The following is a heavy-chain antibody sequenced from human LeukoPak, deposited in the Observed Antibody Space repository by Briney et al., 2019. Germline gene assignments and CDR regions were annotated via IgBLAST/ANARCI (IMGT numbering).Heavy chain of an antibody. J-gene: IGHJ4*02. CDR1: GGSISSYY. Sequence: SETLSLTCTVSGGSISSYYWSWIRQPPGKGLEGIGYIYYSGSTNYNSSLKSRVTISVDTSKNQFSLKLSSVTAADTAVYYCARVKGGDTAMARYYFDYWGQGTLVTVSS. D-gene: IGHD5-18*01. CDR2: IYYSGST. V-gene: IGHV4-59*01. CDR3: ARVKGGDTAMARYYFDY.